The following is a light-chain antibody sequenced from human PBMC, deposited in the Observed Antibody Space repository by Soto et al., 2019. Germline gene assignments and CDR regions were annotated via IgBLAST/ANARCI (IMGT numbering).Light chain of an antibody. Sequence: QSALTQPRSVSGSPGQSVTISRTGTSSDVGGYKYVSWYQQHPGKAPKLVIYDVSKRPSGVPDRFSGSKSGNTASLTISGLQADDEADYYCCSYAGSSLGVFGGGTKLTVL. CDR1: SSDVGGYKY. V-gene: IGLV2-11*01. J-gene: IGLJ3*02. CDR2: DVS. CDR3: CSYAGSSLGV.